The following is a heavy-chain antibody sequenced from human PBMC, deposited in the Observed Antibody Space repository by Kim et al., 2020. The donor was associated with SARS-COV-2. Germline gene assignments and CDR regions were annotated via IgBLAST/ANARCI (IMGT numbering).Heavy chain of an antibody. Sequence: SETLSLTCTVSGGSISSSSYYWGWIRQLPGKGLEWIGSIYYSGSTYYNPSLKSRVTISVDTSKNQSSLKLSSVTAADTAVYYCARQYDSSGYLPLPYDYWGQGSLVTVS. CDR3: ARQYDSSGYLPLPYDY. CDR1: GGSISSSSYY. CDR2: IYYSGST. V-gene: IGHV4-39*01. J-gene: IGHJ4*02. D-gene: IGHD3-22*01.